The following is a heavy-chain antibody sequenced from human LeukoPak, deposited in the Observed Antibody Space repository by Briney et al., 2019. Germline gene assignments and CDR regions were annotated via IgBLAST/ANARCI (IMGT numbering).Heavy chain of an antibody. CDR2: IIPIFGTA. V-gene: IGHV1-69*13. Sequence: SVKVSCKASGGTFSSYAISWVRQAPGQGLEWMGGIIPIFGTANYAQKFQGRVTITADESTSTAYMELSSLRSEDTAVYYCAGGVVIYYYYYYMDVWGKGTTVTVSS. CDR3: AGGVVIYYYYYYMDV. D-gene: IGHD3-3*01. CDR1: GGTFSSYA. J-gene: IGHJ6*03.